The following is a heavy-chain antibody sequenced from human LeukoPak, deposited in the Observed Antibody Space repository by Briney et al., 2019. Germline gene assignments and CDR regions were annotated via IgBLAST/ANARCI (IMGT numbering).Heavy chain of an antibody. CDR1: GYTFTGYY. J-gene: IGHJ4*02. D-gene: IGHD3-22*01. CDR2: INPNSGGT. V-gene: IGHV1-2*02. Sequence: ASVKVSCKASGYTFTGYYMHWVRQAPGQGLEWMGWINPNSGGTNYAQKFQGRVTMTRDTSISTAYMELSRLRSDDTAVYYCATAAYYYDSSGQYYFDYWGQGTLVTVSS. CDR3: ATAAYYYDSSGQYYFDY.